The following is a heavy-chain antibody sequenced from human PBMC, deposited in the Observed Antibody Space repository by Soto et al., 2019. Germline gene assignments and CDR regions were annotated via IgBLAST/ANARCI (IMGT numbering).Heavy chain of an antibody. CDR1: GFTFSSYA. D-gene: IGHD3-9*01. Sequence: PGGSLRLSCAASGFTFSSYAMHWVRQAPGKGLEWVAVISYDGSNKYYADSVKGRFTISRDNSKNTLYLQMNSLRAEDTAVYYCETEGSDTLTPNFDYWGQGTLVTVSS. CDR2: ISYDGSNK. V-gene: IGHV3-30-3*01. J-gene: IGHJ4*02. CDR3: ETEGSDTLTPNFDY.